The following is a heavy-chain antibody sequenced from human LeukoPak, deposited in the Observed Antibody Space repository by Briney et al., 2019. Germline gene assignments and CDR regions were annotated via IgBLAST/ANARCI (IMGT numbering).Heavy chain of an antibody. CDR1: GFTFSRYW. J-gene: IGHJ4*02. V-gene: IGHV3-74*01. D-gene: IGHD5-18*01. Sequence: GGSLRLSCAASGFTFSRYWMHWVRQAPGKGLVWVSRINSDGSHTTYADSVKGRFTISRDNAKNTLYLQMNSLRAEDTAVYYCAKDSGSPWIQLWLRSWGRGTLVTVSS. CDR2: INSDGSHT. CDR3: AKDSGSPWIQLWLRS.